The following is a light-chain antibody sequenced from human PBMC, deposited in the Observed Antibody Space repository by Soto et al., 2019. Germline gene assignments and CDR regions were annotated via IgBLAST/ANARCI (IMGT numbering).Light chain of an antibody. Sequence: QSVLTLPPSVSSAPGQKLTISCSRSSPTLVGNSVYWYQQLPGSAPKLLIYDHDNRPSGIPDRFPGSKSGTSAPLGITGFQTGDEADYYCGPWDSSLRAYVFANGTKVTVL. CDR1: SPTLVGNS. V-gene: IGLV1-51*01. CDR3: GPWDSSLRAYV. J-gene: IGLJ1*01. CDR2: DHD.